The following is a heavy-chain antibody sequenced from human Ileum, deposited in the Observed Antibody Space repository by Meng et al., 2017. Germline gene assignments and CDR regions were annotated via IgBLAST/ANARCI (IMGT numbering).Heavy chain of an antibody. D-gene: IGHD4/OR15-4a*01. Sequence: SQTLSLTCAISGDSVASNTAAWHWIRQSPSRGLEWLGRMYYRSKWYNDYADPVKSRIVIIPDTSKKQFSLQLDSVTPADTAIYYFARGRRAGFEFWGQGTMVTVSS. V-gene: IGHV6-1*01. J-gene: IGHJ3*01. CDR3: ARGRRAGFEF. CDR1: GDSVASNTAA. CDR2: MYYRSKWYN.